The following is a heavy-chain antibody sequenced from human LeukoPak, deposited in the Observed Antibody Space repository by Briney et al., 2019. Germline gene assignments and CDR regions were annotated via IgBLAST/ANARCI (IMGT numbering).Heavy chain of an antibody. Sequence: SETLSLTCTVSGGSISSDYWSWIRQHPRKGLEWIGQIYYRGSTYYNPSLKSRVTISLDTSKNQSSLTLSSVPAADTAVYYCASGGGYGDYPPYFDYWGQGTLVTVSS. D-gene: IGHD4-17*01. J-gene: IGHJ4*02. V-gene: IGHV4-59*06. CDR3: ASGGGYGDYPPYFDY. CDR1: GGSISSDY. CDR2: IYYRGST.